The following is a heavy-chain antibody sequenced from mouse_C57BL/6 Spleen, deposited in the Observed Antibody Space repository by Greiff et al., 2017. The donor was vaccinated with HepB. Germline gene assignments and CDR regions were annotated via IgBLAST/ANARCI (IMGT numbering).Heavy chain of an antibody. CDR3: TRNYYGSSSFYFDV. Sequence: VKLVESGAELVRPGASVTLSCKASGYTFTDYEMHWVKQTPVHGLEWIGAIDPETGGTAYNQKFKGKAILTADKSSSTAYMELRSLTSEDSAVYYCTRNYYGSSSFYFDVWGTGTTVTVSS. CDR2: IDPETGGT. J-gene: IGHJ1*03. D-gene: IGHD1-1*01. V-gene: IGHV1-15*01. CDR1: GYTFTDYE.